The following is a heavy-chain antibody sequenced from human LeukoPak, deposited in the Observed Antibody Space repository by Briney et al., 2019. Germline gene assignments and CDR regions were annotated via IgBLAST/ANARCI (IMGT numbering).Heavy chain of an antibody. CDR2: IIPIFGTA. D-gene: IGHD3-22*01. CDR1: GYTFTSYG. Sequence: SVKVSCKASGYTFTSYGISWARQAPGQGLEWMGRIIPIFGTANYAQKFQGRVTITTDESTSTAYMELSSLRSEDTAVYYCARASGKGDSSGHYSPWGQGTLVTVSS. CDR3: ARASGKGDSSGHYSP. J-gene: IGHJ4*02. V-gene: IGHV1-69*05.